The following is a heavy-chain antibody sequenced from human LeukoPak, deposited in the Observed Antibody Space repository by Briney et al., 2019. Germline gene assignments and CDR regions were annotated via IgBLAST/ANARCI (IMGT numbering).Heavy chain of an antibody. CDR1: GYTLTDHY. V-gene: IGHV1-2*02. Sequence: GASVKVSCKASGYTLTDHYMHWVRQAPGQGLEWMGWINPNSGGTNYAQKFQGRVTMTRDTSISTAYMELSSLRSDDTAVYYCARSQLPVTAAGLNWFDPWGQGTLVTVSS. J-gene: IGHJ5*02. CDR2: INPNSGGT. D-gene: IGHD6-13*01. CDR3: ARSQLPVTAAGLNWFDP.